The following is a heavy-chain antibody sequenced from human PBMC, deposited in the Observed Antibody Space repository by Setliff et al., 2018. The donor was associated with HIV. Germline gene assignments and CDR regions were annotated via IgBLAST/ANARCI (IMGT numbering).Heavy chain of an antibody. CDR2: INPNNGAT. V-gene: IGHV1-2*06. CDR1: GYSFGGYY. D-gene: IGHD3-16*01. CDR3: ARDLGIVIPFDY. Sequence: ASVKVSCKASGYSFGGYYMSWIRQAPGQALEWMGRINPNNGATEYAQKFQGRVTMTSDSLTSTAHMELTRLRSDDTAVYYCARDLGIVIPFDYWGQGTLVTVSS. J-gene: IGHJ4*02.